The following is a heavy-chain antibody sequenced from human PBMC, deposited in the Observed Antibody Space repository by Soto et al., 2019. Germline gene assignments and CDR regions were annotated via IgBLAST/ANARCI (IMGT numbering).Heavy chain of an antibody. J-gene: IGHJ4*02. CDR2: ISGSGGTI. CDR3: AKDLIARRYFDY. CDR1: GITFRSYA. Sequence: GGSLRLSCAVSGITFRSYAMNWVRQAPGKGLEWVSNISGSGGTIYYADSVKGRFTISRDNSNNTLYLLMNSLRAEDTAVYYCAKDLIARRYFDYWGQGTLVTVS. V-gene: IGHV3-23*01. D-gene: IGHD2-8*01.